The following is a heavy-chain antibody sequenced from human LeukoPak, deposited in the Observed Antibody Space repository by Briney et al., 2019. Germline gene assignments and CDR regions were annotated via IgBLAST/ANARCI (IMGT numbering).Heavy chain of an antibody. D-gene: IGHD6-13*01. V-gene: IGHV3-48*04. Sequence: GGSLRLSCAASGFSFNIYSMNWVRQAPGKGLEWLSYISSGSRTIYYADSVKGRFTISRDNAKNSLYLQMNSLRAEDTAVYYCARDSHSSSWYSEFDYWGQGTLVTVSS. CDR1: GFSFNIYS. CDR3: ARDSHSSSWYSEFDY. J-gene: IGHJ4*02. CDR2: ISSGSRTI.